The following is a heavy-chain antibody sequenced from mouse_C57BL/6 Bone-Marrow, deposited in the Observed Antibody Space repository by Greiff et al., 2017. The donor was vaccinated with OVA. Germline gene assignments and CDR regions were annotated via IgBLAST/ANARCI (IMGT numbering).Heavy chain of an antibody. D-gene: IGHD4-1*01. CDR1: GYTFTSYG. CDR3: ARFGRGTESDFDY. J-gene: IGHJ2*01. Sequence: VQLQQSGAELARPGASVKLSCKASGYTFTSYGISWVKQRTGQGLEWIGWIYPRDGSTKYNEKFKGKATLTVDTSSSTAYMELHSLTSEDSAVSVCARFGRGTESDFDYWGQGTTLTVSS. V-gene: IGHV1-85*01. CDR2: IYPRDGST.